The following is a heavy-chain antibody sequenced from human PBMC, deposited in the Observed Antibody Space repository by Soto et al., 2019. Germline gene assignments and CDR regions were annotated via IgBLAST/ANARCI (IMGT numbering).Heavy chain of an antibody. J-gene: IGHJ6*02. V-gene: IGHV3-9*01. CDR1: GFTFDDYA. CDR2: ISWNSGSI. CDR3: AKPHSYGSRHYYYYGMDV. D-gene: IGHD5-18*01. Sequence: GVSLRLSCAASGFTFDDYAMHWVRQAPGKGLEWVSGISWNSGSIGYADSVKGRFTISRDNAKNSLYLQMNSLRAEDTALYYCAKPHSYGSRHYYYYGMDVWGQGTTVTVSS.